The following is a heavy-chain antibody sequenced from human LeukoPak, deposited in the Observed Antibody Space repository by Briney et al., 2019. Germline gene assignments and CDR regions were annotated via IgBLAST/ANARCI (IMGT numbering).Heavy chain of an antibody. D-gene: IGHD7-27*01. CDR1: GFTFSNYW. J-gene: IGHJ4*02. CDR2: IKEDGREK. Sequence: PGESLRVSCVASGFTFSNYWMNWVRQAPGKGLEWVANIKEDGREKYYMDSLKGRFTIFRDNAKNSLYPQMNSLRAEDTAVYHCARNWGWFDYWGQGTLVTVSS. V-gene: IGHV3-7*05. CDR3: ARNWGWFDY.